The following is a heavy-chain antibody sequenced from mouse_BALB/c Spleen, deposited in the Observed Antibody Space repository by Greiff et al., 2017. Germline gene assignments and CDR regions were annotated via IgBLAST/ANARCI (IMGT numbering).Heavy chain of an antibody. J-gene: IGHJ2*01. CDR1: GYTFTSYW. Sequence: QVHVKQPGAELVRPGASVKLSCKASGYTFTSYWMNWVKQRPGQGLEWIGMIDPSDSETHYNQMFKDKATLTVDKSSSTAYMQLSSLTSEDSAVYDCAREEDGNYWFAYWGQGTTLTVSS. V-gene: IGHV1-61*01. CDR3: AREEDGNYWFAY. CDR2: IDPSDSET. D-gene: IGHD2-1*01.